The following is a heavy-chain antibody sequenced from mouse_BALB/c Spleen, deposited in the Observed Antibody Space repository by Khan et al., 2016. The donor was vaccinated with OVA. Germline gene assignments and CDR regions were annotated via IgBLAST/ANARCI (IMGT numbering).Heavy chain of an antibody. Sequence: QIQLVQSGPEVKKPGETVKISCKASGYSFTNYGMNWVRQAPGKGLKWMGWINTYTGEPTYADDFKGRFAFSLETSASTAYLQINNLKNEDTATYFCARGGYWYVDVWGAGTTVTVSS. D-gene: IGHD1-1*02. CDR1: GYSFTNYG. CDR2: INTYTGEP. CDR3: ARGGYWYVDV. J-gene: IGHJ1*01. V-gene: IGHV9-3-1*01.